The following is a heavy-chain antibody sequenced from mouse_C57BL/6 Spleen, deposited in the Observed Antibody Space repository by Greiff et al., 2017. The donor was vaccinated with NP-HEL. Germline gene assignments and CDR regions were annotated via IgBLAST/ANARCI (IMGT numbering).Heavy chain of an antibody. CDR1: GYAFSSYW. CDR2: IYPGDGDT. Sequence: VNVVESGAELVKPGASVKISCKASGYAFSSYWMNWVKQRPGKGLEWIGQIYPGDGDTNYNGKFKGKATLTADKSSSTAYMQLSSLTSEDSAVYFCARGGAEVLFDYWGQGTTLTVSS. CDR3: ARGGAEVLFDY. V-gene: IGHV1-80*01. J-gene: IGHJ2*01.